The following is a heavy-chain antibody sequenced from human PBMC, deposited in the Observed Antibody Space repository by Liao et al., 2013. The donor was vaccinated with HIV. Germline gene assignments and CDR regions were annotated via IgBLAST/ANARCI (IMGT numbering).Heavy chain of an antibody. J-gene: IGHJ4*02. CDR2: IYYSGSA. CDR1: GGSISNDDYY. Sequence: QVQLQESGPRLVKPSETLSLTCTVSGGSISNDDYYWTWIRQPPGKGLEWIGYIYYSGSAYYNPSLTSRLTMSVDTSKNQFSLKLRSVTAADSAVYFCARGGSFFDSWGQGILVIVSS. D-gene: IGHD5-12*01. CDR3: ARGGSFFDS. V-gene: IGHV4-30-4*08.